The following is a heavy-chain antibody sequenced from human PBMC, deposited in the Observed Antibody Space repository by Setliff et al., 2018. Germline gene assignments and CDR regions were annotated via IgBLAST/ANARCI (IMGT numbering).Heavy chain of an antibody. J-gene: IGHJ6*03. CDR3: AREGVETRSSTDYRYYMDV. D-gene: IGHD1-1*01. CDR1: GYTFTTYD. V-gene: IGHV1-8*02. CDR2: MNPNSGNA. Sequence: ASVKVSCKASGYTFTTYDIIWVRQATGQGLEWMGWMNPNSGNAAYAQKFQGRVNMTRNTSISTAYMELSSLRSEDTAMYYCAREGVETRSSTDYRYYMDVWGKGTTVTVSS.